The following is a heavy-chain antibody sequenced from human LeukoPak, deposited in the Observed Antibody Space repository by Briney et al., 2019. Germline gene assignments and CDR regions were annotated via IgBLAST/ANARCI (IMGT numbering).Heavy chain of an antibody. CDR3: ARVRHCSGGSCYPHNWFDP. Sequence: GASVKVSCKASGYTFTSYGISWVRRAPGQGLEWMGWISAYNGNTNYAQKLQGRVTMTTDTSTSTAYMELRSLRSDDTAVYYCARVRHCSGGSCYPHNWFDPWGQGTLVTVSS. CDR2: ISAYNGNT. J-gene: IGHJ5*02. D-gene: IGHD2-15*01. V-gene: IGHV1-18*01. CDR1: GYTFTSYG.